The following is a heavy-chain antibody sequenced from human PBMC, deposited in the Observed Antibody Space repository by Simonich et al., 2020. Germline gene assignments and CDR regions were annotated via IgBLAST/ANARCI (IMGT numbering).Heavy chain of an antibody. D-gene: IGHD1-1*01. CDR1: GGSFSGYY. CDR3: ARGKGWKNAFDI. J-gene: IGHJ3*02. Sequence: QVQLQQWGAGLLKPSETLSLTCAVYGGSFSGYYWSWIRQPPGKWLEWIGEINHSGRTNYHPSLKSRVTISVDTSKNQFSLKLSSVTAADTAVYYCARGKGWKNAFDIWGQGTMVTVSS. V-gene: IGHV4-34*01. CDR2: INHSGRT.